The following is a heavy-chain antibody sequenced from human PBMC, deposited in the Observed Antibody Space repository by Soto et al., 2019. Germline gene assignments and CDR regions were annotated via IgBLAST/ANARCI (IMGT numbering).Heavy chain of an antibody. CDR3: AKGDNLGPKTGYAFDP. D-gene: IGHD5-12*01. J-gene: IGHJ5*02. Sequence: KPSETLSLTCAISGDSVSSNTASWNWIRQSPSRGLEWLGRTYFRSKWYNDYAVSVKSQIIINPDTSNNQFSLQLNSVTPEDTAVYFCAKGDNLGPKTGYAFDPWGQGIMVTAPQ. CDR1: GDSVSSNTAS. CDR2: TYFRSKWYN. V-gene: IGHV6-1*01.